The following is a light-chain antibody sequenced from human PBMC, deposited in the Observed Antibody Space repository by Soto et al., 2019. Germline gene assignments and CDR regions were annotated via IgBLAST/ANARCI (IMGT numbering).Light chain of an antibody. J-gene: IGLJ2*01. V-gene: IGLV2-11*01. CDR2: DVN. Sequence: QSVLTQPRSVSGSPGQSVIISCTGTSGDVGDYDLVSWYQQYPGKAPKLTIYDVNKRPSRVPDRFSGSKSGNTASLTISGLQAEDEADYFCCSYAGNYTWIFGGGTKVTVL. CDR1: SGDVGDYDL. CDR3: CSYAGNYTWI.